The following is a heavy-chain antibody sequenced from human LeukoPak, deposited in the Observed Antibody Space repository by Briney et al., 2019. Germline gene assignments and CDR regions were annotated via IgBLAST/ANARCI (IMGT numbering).Heavy chain of an antibody. CDR2: ISGGSIYI. CDR3: ASDKTAQLDNYYYYMDV. Sequence: GGSLRLSCAASGFTFSSSTMNWVRQAPGKGLEWVSSISGGSIYIYYADSVKGRFTISRDNGKNSLYLQMNSLRAEDTAVYYCASDKTAQLDNYYYYMDVWGKGTTVTISS. V-gene: IGHV3-21*06. J-gene: IGHJ6*03. D-gene: IGHD6-13*01. CDR1: GFTFSSST.